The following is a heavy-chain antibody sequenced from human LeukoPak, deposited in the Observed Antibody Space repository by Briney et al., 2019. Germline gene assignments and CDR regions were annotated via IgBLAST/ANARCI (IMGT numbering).Heavy chain of an antibody. CDR2: INYRGST. D-gene: IGHD2-2*01. CDR1: DDSIISNSGF. V-gene: IGHV4-39*01. CDR3: ARNSYQLGLGNWFDS. Sequence: SETLSLTCTVSDDSIISNSGFCAWIRQPPGRGLEWIGTINYRGSTYFKPSLKTRVSMSVDTSNNLFSLTLTSVTAADTAVYYCARNSYQLGLGNWFDSWGQGTLVSVSS. J-gene: IGHJ5*01.